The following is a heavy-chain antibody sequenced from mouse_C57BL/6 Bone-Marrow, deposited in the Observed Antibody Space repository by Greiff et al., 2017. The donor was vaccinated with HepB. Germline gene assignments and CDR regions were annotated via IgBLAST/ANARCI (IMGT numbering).Heavy chain of an antibody. CDR1: GYTFTSYW. J-gene: IGHJ1*03. CDR2: IDPSDSYT. CDR3: ARWSVSRDYWYFDV. Sequence: VQLQQLGAELVMPGASVKLSCKASGYTFTSYWMHWVKQRPGQGLEWIGEIDPSDSYTNYNQKFKGKSTLTVDKSSSTAYMQLSSLTSEDSAVYYCARWSVSRDYWYFDVWGTGTTVTVSS. V-gene: IGHV1-69*01.